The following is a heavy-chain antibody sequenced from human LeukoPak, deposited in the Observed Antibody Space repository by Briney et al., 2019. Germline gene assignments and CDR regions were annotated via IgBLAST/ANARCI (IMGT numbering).Heavy chain of an antibody. J-gene: IGHJ4*02. CDR2: IWYDGSNK. Sequence: GGSLRLSCAASGFTFSGFGMHWVRQAPGKWLEWVAVIWYDGSNKYYADSVKGRFTISRDNPKNTLYVQMNSLRAEDTAVYYCASGRGADYGGNSGYFDYWGQGTLVTVSS. D-gene: IGHD4-23*01. V-gene: IGHV3-33*01. CDR1: GFTFSGFG. CDR3: ASGRGADYGGNSGYFDY.